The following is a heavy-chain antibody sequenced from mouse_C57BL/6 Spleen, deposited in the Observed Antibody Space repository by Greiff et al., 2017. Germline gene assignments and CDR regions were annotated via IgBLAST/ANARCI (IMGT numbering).Heavy chain of an antibody. Sequence: EVQRVESGGGLVQPGGSLKLSCAASGFTFSDYGMAWVRQAPGKGPEWVAFISNLAYSIYYADTVTGRFTISRENAKNTLYLEMSSLRSEDTAMYYCARHDYGSSPWFAYWGQGTLVTVSA. CDR1: GFTFSDYG. V-gene: IGHV5-15*01. D-gene: IGHD1-1*01. J-gene: IGHJ3*01. CDR2: ISNLAYSI. CDR3: ARHDYGSSPWFAY.